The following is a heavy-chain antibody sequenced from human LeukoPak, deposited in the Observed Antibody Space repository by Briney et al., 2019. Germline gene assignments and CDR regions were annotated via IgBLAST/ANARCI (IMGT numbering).Heavy chain of an antibody. Sequence: GASVKVSCKASGYTFTSYGISWVRQAPGQGLEWMGWINPNSGGTNYAQKFQGRVTMTRDTSISTAYMGLSSLRSDDTAVYYCTTRITGTTSYWFDPWGQGTLVTVSS. V-gene: IGHV1-2*02. CDR2: INPNSGGT. CDR1: GYTFTSYG. CDR3: TTRITGTTSYWFDP. J-gene: IGHJ5*02. D-gene: IGHD1-20*01.